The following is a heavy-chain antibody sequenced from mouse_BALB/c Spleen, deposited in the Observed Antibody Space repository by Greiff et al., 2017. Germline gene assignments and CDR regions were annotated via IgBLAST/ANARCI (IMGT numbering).Heavy chain of an antibody. CDR2: ISSGSSTI. Sequence: EVHLVESGGGLVQPGGSRKLSCAASGFTFSSFGMHWVRQAPEKGLEWVAYISSGSSTIYYADTVKGRFTISRDNPKNTLFLQMTSLRSEDTAMYYCARSVSSGYLYYFDYWGQGTTLTVSS. CDR1: GFTFSSFG. J-gene: IGHJ2*01. D-gene: IGHD3-1*01. CDR3: ARSVSSGYLYYFDY. V-gene: IGHV5-17*02.